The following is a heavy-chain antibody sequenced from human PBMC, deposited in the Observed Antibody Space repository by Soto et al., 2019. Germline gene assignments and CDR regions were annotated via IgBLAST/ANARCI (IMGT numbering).Heavy chain of an antibody. D-gene: IGHD3-10*01. CDR3: ARGSLLWFGELLSLDY. V-gene: IGHV4-31*03. Sequence: QVQLQESGPGLVKPSQTLSLTCTVSGGSISSGGYYWSWIRQHPGKGLEWIGYIYYSGSTYYNPSLKRRVTISVDTSKNQFSLKLSSVTAADTAVYYCARGSLLWFGELLSLDYWGQGTLVTVSS. CDR2: IYYSGST. J-gene: IGHJ4*02. CDR1: GGSISSGGYY.